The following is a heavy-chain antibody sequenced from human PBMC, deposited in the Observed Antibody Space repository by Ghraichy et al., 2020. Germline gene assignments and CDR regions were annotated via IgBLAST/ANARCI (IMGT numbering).Heavy chain of an antibody. CDR3: ARGVNPPHYDILTGTYYYGMDV. Sequence: SVKVSCKASGGTFSSYAISWVRQAPGQGLEWMGGIIPIFGTANYAQKFQGRVTITADESTSTAYMELSSLRSEDTAVYYCARGVNPPHYDILTGTYYYGMDVWGQGTTVTVSS. CDR1: GGTFSSYA. V-gene: IGHV1-69*13. CDR2: IIPIFGTA. D-gene: IGHD3-9*01. J-gene: IGHJ6*02.